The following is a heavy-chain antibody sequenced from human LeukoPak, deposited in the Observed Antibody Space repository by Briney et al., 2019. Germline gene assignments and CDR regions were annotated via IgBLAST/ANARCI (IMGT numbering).Heavy chain of an antibody. V-gene: IGHV3-21*04. Sequence: GGSLRLSCAASGFTFSSYSMNWVRQAPGKGLEWVSSISIMSSYIYYADSVRGRFTISRDNAKNSLYLQMSSLRAEDTAVYYCARVYYGSGSPRHFDYWGQGTLVTVSS. CDR3: ARVYYGSGSPRHFDY. D-gene: IGHD3-10*01. CDR1: GFTFSSYS. CDR2: ISIMSSYI. J-gene: IGHJ4*02.